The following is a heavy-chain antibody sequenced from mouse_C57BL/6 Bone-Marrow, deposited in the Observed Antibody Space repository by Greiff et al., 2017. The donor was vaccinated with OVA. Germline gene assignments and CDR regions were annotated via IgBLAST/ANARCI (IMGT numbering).Heavy chain of an antibody. J-gene: IGHJ2*01. CDR1: GFTFSDYG. D-gene: IGHD2-4*01. V-gene: IGHV5-17*01. Sequence: EVKLVESGGGLVKPGGSLKLSCAASGFTFSDYGMHWVRQAPEKGLEWVAYISSGSSTIYYADTVKGRFTISRDNAKNTLFLQMTSLRSEDTAMYYWARSDYYYFDYWGQGTTLTVSS. CDR3: ARSDYYYFDY. CDR2: ISSGSSTI.